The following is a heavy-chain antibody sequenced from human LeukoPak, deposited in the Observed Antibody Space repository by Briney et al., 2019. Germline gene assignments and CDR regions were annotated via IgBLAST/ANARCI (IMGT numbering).Heavy chain of an antibody. D-gene: IGHD5-12*01. CDR3: ARDVATDAFDI. Sequence: PGGSLRLSCAASGFTFSGYWMSWVRQAPGKGLERVANIKQDGSEKYYVDSVKGRFTISRDNAKNSLYLQMNSLRAEDTAVYYCARDVATDAFDIWGQGTMVTVSS. CDR1: GFTFSGYW. CDR2: IKQDGSEK. J-gene: IGHJ3*02. V-gene: IGHV3-7*01.